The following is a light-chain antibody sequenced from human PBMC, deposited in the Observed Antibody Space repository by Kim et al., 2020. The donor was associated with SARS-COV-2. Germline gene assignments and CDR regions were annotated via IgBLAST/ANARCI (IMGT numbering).Light chain of an antibody. Sequence: ASVGDRVTITCRDSQNINNWLAWYQQKPGKAPKLLFYKASNLETGVPSRFSGSGSGTDFTLTISSLQPDDFATYYCQQYDSYTPYTFGQGTKLEI. CDR3: QQYDSYTPYT. J-gene: IGKJ2*01. CDR1: QNINNW. CDR2: KAS. V-gene: IGKV1-5*03.